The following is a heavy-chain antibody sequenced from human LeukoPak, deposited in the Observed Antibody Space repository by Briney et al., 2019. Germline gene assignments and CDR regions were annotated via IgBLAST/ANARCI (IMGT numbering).Heavy chain of an antibody. V-gene: IGHV4-34*12. D-gene: IGHD2-15*01. J-gene: IGHJ5*02. Sequence: PSETLSLTCAVYGGSFSGHSWSWIRQPPGKGLEWIGEVIHGGSTNYNPSLKSRVTISVDTSKNQFSLKLSSVTAADTAVYYCARVFCSGGSCYLPWFDPWGQGTLVTVSS. CDR3: ARVFCSGGSCYLPWFDP. CDR1: GGSFSGHS. CDR2: VIHGGST.